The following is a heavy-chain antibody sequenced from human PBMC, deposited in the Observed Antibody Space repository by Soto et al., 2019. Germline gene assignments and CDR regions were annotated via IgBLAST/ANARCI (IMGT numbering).Heavy chain of an antibody. D-gene: IGHD3-10*01. V-gene: IGHV3-23*01. Sequence: EVQLLESGGGLVQPGGSLRLSCAASGFTFSSYAMSWVRQAPGKGLEWVSAISGSGGSTYYADSVKGRFTISRDNSKNTLDLQMNSLRAEDTAVYYCAKDHSMVRGVIGGDYWGQGTLVTVSS. CDR1: GFTFSSYA. CDR2: ISGSGGST. CDR3: AKDHSMVRGVIGGDY. J-gene: IGHJ4*02.